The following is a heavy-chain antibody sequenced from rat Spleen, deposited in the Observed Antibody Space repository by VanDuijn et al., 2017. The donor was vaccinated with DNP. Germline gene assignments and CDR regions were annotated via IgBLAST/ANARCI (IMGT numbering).Heavy chain of an antibody. CDR2: ISPSGGST. CDR3: ATHNYYFDY. J-gene: IGHJ2*01. D-gene: IGHD1-11*01. Sequence: EVQLVESGGGLVQPGRSLKLSCAVSGFIFSNYDMAWVRQAPTKGLEWVASISPSGGSTHFRDSVKGRFIVSRDNAKSTRYLQMDSLRSEDTATYYCATHNYYFDYWGQGVMVTVSS. CDR1: GFIFSNYD. V-gene: IGHV5-25*01.